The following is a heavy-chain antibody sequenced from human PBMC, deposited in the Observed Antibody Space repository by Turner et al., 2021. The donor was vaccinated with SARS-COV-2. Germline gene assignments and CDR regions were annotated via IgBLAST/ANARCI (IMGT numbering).Heavy chain of an antibody. Sequence: EVQLLESGGGLVQPGGSMRLSCAASGFTFGSYAMSWLRQAPGKGLEWVSAIRVSGGSTFYADSVKGRFTISRDDSKNTLYLQMNSRRAEDTAVYYCAKDIRTTPIAVAGRGAFDIWGQGTMVTVSS. CDR3: AKDIRTTPIAVAGRGAFDI. V-gene: IGHV3-23*01. D-gene: IGHD6-19*01. CDR2: IRVSGGST. CDR1: GFTFGSYA. J-gene: IGHJ3*02.